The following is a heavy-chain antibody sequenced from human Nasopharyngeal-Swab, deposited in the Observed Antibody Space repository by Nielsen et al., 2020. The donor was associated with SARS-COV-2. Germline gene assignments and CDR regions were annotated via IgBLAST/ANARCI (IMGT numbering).Heavy chain of an antibody. CDR1: GFTFNSYG. V-gene: IGHV3-64*02. J-gene: IGHJ4*02. CDR2: VTRSGDST. D-gene: IGHD1-7*01. Sequence: GESLKISCVASGFTFNSYGMYWVRRAPGKGLEYVSGVTRSGDSTSYGASVQGRFTISRDNSQNTVHLQMESLRPEDEAVYYCARGGLGITGITNEFDFWGQGTLVTVSS. CDR3: ARGGLGITGITNEFDF.